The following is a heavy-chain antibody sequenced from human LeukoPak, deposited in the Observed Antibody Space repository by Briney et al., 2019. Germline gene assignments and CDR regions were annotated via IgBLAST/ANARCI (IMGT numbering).Heavy chain of an antibody. V-gene: IGHV3-11*01. D-gene: IGHD3-22*01. J-gene: IGHJ4*02. CDR2: ISRSGTTI. CDR3: AGDKYETSGCFDY. CDR1: EFTLSDYY. Sequence: GGSLRLSCAASEFTLSDYYMSWIRQAPGEGLEWVSYISRSGTTIYYADSVKGRFTISRDNAKNSLYLQMNSLRADDTAVYFCAGDKYETSGCFDYWGQGALVTVSS.